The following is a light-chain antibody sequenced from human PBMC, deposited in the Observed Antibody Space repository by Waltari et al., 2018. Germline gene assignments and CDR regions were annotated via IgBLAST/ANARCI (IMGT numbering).Light chain of an antibody. J-gene: IGLJ2*01. CDR3: QSGDSTSTHVV. CDR1: ALPKQN. V-gene: IGLV3-25*03. CDR2: KVT. Sequence: SYELTQPPSVSVSPGQTARITCSGAALPKQNAFWYQQKPGQAPVRLTCKVTERPSGIPDRFSGSSSGTRVTLTISGVQAEGEADYYCQSGDSTSTHVVFGGGTKLTVL.